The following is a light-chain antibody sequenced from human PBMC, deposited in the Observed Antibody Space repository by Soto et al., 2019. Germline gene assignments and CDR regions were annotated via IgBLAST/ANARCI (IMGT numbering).Light chain of an antibody. CDR1: QSVSSY. CDR3: QQRSNWPPYT. J-gene: IGKJ2*01. CDR2: DAS. Sequence: EIVLTQSPATLSLSPGERATLSCRASQSVSSYLAWYQQKPGQAPRLLIYDASNRATGIPARFSGSGSGTDFTLTISSLKPEDFAVYDCQQRSNWPPYTFGQGHKLEIK. V-gene: IGKV3-11*01.